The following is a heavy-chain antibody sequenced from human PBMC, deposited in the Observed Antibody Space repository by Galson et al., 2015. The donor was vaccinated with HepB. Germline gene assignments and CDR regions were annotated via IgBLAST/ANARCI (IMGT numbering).Heavy chain of an antibody. D-gene: IGHD6-19*01. CDR2: IYYSGST. CDR1: GGSISSSSYY. V-gene: IGHV4-39*01. Sequence: TLSLTCTVSGGSISSSSYYWGWIRQPPGKGLEWIGSIYYSGSTYYNPSLKSRVTISVDTSKNQFSLKLSSVTAADTAVYYCARQEASFRSAGSGWRMSPYYFDYWGQGTLVTVSS. CDR3: ARQEASFRSAGSGWRMSPYYFDY. J-gene: IGHJ4*02.